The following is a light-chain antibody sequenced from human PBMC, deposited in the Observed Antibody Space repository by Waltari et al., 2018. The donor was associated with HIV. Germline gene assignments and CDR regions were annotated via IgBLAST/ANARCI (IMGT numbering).Light chain of an antibody. V-gene: IGLV3-25*03. CDR2: KDT. Sequence: SYELTQPPSVSVSPGQTARITCSGDALPKHYAYWYPQRPGQAPGLGRYKDTVRRSGIPERFSGSSSGTTATLTIIGVQEQDEADYHCQSADSNASLWVFGGGTKLTVL. J-gene: IGLJ3*02. CDR3: QSADSNASLWV. CDR1: ALPKHY.